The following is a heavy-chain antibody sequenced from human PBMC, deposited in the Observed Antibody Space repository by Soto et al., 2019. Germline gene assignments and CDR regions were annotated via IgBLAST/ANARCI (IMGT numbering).Heavy chain of an antibody. Sequence: ASVKVSCRASEDTFTRYVIHWVRQAPGQRLEWMGWINAGNGNTKYSQNFQGRVTITRDASASTAYMELSSLRSQDTAVYYCATSTIDTSTWKQYFYGMDVWGQGSTVTVSS. CDR1: EDTFTRYV. CDR3: ATSTIDTSTWKQYFYGMDV. V-gene: IGHV1-3*01. D-gene: IGHD6-13*01. CDR2: INAGNGNT. J-gene: IGHJ6*02.